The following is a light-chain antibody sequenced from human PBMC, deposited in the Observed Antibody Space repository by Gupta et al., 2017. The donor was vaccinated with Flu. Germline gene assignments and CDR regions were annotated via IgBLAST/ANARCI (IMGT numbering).Light chain of an antibody. CDR3: CSYVGSNMKV. Sequence: QSALTQPPSASGSPGQSVTLSCTGTSSDVGTYNYVSWYQQLPGKAPKLLISEVNKRSSGVPGRFSGSKSGNTASLIVSGLQAEDEANYYCCSYVGSNMKVCGTGTKVTVL. V-gene: IGLV2-8*01. CDR2: EVN. J-gene: IGLJ1*01. CDR1: SSDVGTYNY.